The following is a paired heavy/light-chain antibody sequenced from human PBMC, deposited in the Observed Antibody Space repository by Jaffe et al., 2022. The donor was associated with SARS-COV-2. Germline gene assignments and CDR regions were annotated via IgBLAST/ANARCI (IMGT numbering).Heavy chain of an antibody. Sequence: QVQLVQSGAEVKKPGASVKVSCKASGYTLSSYGMHWVRQAPGQRLEWMGWINAGKGNTKVSQKFQGRVTITRDTSASIAYMELSSLRSEDTAVYYCARDYVYPPCNWFDPWGQGTLVTVSS. J-gene: IGHJ5*02. CDR1: GYTLSSYG. D-gene: IGHD3-16*01. CDR2: INAGKGNT. V-gene: IGHV1-3*01. CDR3: ARDYVYPPCNWFDP.
Light chain of an antibody. J-gene: IGKJ5*01. CDR2: GAS. V-gene: IGKV3-15*01. Sequence: EIVMTQSPATLSVSPGERVTLSCRASQTVGSNLAWYQQRPGQPPRLLIYGASSRATGIPARFSGSGSGTEFTLTISSPQSEDFAVYYCQQYNDWPITFGQGTRLEN. CDR1: QTVGSN. CDR3: QQYNDWPIT.